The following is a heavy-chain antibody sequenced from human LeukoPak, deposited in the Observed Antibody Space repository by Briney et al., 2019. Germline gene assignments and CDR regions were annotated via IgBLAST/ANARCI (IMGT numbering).Heavy chain of an antibody. CDR3: ARDRREVHNIATRTVIDY. Sequence: GGSLRLSCVASGFNFNDYWMHWVRQAPGKGLVWVSHINTDGSRTNYADSVKGRFTISRDNAKNTLYLQMNSLRAEDTAVYYCARDRREVHNIATRTVIDYWGQGTLVTVSS. CDR1: GFNFNDYW. CDR2: INTDGSRT. V-gene: IGHV3-74*01. D-gene: IGHD6-6*01. J-gene: IGHJ4*02.